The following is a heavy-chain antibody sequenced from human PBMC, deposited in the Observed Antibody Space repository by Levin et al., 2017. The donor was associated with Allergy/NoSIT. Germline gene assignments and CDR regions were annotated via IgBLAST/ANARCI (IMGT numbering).Heavy chain of an antibody. J-gene: IGHJ4*02. CDR3: ANKRGYSGYAPFDY. D-gene: IGHD5-12*01. CDR1: GITFSSSA. V-gene: IGHV3-23*01. CDR2: ISGSGDNT. Sequence: GGSLRLSCAASGITFSSSAMSWVRQAPGKGLEWVSAISGSGDNTYYADSVKGRFTISRDNSKNTLDLQMNSLRAEVTAVYYCANKRGYSGYAPFDYWGQGTLVTVSS.